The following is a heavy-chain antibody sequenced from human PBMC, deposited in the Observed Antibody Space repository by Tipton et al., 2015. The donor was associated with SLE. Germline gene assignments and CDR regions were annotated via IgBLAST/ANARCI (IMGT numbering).Heavy chain of an antibody. D-gene: IGHD5-18*01. CDR1: GGSISSGDYY. CDR2: INHSGSA. Sequence: TLSLTCTVSGGSISSGDYYWNWIRQPPGKGLEWIGEINHSGSANYNPSLKSRLTISVDTSKNQFSLKLGSVTAADTAVYYCARLPLWANWFDPWGQGTLVIVSS. CDR3: ARLPLWANWFDP. J-gene: IGHJ5*02. V-gene: IGHV4-30-4*01.